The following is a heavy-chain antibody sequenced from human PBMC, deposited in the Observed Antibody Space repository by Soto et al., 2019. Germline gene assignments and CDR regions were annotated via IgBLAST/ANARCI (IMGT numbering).Heavy chain of an antibody. CDR2: IDTAGRT. Sequence: EVQLVESGGGLIQPGGSLRVSCVASVFSVSDNYMTWVRQAPGKGLEWVSVIDTAGRTNYAESVKGRFTISRDNAKNTLHLQRNSLRAEDTAVYYCARVATYYDFWSGYYTSYTYYGMDVWGQGTTVTVSS. CDR3: ARVATYYDFWSGYYTSYTYYGMDV. V-gene: IGHV3-53*01. D-gene: IGHD3-3*01. J-gene: IGHJ6*02. CDR1: VFSVSDNY.